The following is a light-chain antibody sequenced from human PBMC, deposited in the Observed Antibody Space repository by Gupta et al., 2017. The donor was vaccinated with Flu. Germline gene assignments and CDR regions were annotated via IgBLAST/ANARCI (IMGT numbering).Light chain of an antibody. CDR2: WAS. J-gene: IGKJ2*03. Sequence: DIVMTHSPDSLAVSLGERATLNCKSSQSVLYSSNNENSLAWYQQKPGQPPQLLIYWASTRESWVPDRFSGSGSGTDFTLTISSLQAEDVAVYYCQQYLIVPRSFGQGTKLEIK. V-gene: IGKV4-1*01. CDR1: QSVLYSSNNENS. CDR3: QQYLIVPRS.